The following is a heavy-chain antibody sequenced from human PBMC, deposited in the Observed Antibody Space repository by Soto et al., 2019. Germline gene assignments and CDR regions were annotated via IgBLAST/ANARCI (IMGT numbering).Heavy chain of an antibody. CDR3: AHSPPHYSRSWHVRGNWFVP. J-gene: IGHJ5*02. CDR2: IYWDDDK. CDR1: GFSLSTSGVG. Sequence: QITLKESGPTLVKPTQTLTLTCTFSGFSLSTSGVGVGWIRQPPGKALEWLALIYWDDDKRYSPSLKSRLTISENASKNLCVLTMPHLDPVDTATYYCAHSPPHYSRSWHVRGNWFVPWRQGTLVAVSS. D-gene: IGHD6-13*01. V-gene: IGHV2-5*02.